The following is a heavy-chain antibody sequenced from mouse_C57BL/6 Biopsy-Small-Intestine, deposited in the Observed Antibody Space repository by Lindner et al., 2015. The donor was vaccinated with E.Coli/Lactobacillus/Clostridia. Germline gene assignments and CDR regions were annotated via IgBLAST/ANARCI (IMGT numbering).Heavy chain of an antibody. CDR2: TFYSGIT. CDR1: GFSINSDCY. D-gene: IGHD1-1*01. J-gene: IGHJ1*03. Sequence: EVQLQESGPSLVRPSQTLSLTRTVTGFSINSDCYWIWIRQFPGNKLEYIGYTFYSGITYYNPSLESRTYITRDTSKNQFSLKLSSVTTEDTATYYCARYYYGGSYWYFYVWGTGTTVTVSS. CDR3: ARYYYGGSYWYFYV. V-gene: IGHV3-3*01.